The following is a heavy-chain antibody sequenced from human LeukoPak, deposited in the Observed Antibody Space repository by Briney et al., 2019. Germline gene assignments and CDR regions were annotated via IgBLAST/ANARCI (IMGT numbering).Heavy chain of an antibody. CDR3: AREGTIHYYDSSGYKNWFDP. J-gene: IGHJ5*02. V-gene: IGHV1-69*04. CDR1: GGTFSSYA. D-gene: IGHD3-22*01. CDR2: IIPILGIA. Sequence: ASVEVSCKASGGTFSSYAISWVRQAPGQGLEWMGRIIPILGIANYAQKFQGRVTITADKSTSTAYMELSSLRSEDTAVYYCAREGTIHYYDSSGYKNWFDPWGQGTLVTVSS.